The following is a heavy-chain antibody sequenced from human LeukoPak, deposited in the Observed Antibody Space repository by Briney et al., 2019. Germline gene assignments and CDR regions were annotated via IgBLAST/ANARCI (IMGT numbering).Heavy chain of an antibody. CDR3: GRAPSY. J-gene: IGHJ1*01. CDR2: HYYNGDT. V-gene: IGHV4-39*01. Sequence: NPSETLSLTCCVYSGLTGSGTYYWGWIRQPPGKGLEWIGSHYYNGDTYYNPSLRSRVTISVDTSKSQFSLTLTSVTAADTAVYFRGRAPSYWGQGILVTVSS. CDR1: SGLTGSGTYY. D-gene: IGHD2-15*01.